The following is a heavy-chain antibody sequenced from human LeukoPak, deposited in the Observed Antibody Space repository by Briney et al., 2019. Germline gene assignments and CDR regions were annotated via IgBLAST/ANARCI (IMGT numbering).Heavy chain of an antibody. D-gene: IGHD2-21*02. CDR3: ARGESSDCTCIDY. J-gene: IGHJ4*02. CDR1: GFTVSSRY. CDR2: IHGDGST. Sequence: GGSLRRSCAASGFTVSSRYMSWVRQAPGKGLKGGSVIHGDGSTYYADSVRGRFTISRDNSKNTLYLQMNSLRAEDTAVYYCARGESSDCTCIDYWGQGTLVSVSS. V-gene: IGHV3-53*01.